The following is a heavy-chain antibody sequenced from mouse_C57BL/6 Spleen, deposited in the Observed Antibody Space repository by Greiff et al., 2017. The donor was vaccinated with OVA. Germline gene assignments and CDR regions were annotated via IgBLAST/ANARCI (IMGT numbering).Heavy chain of an antibody. CDR2: IDPSDSET. V-gene: IGHV1-52*01. CDR1: GYTFTSYW. D-gene: IGHD3-2*02. CDR3: ARQLRLLYAMDY. Sequence: QVQLKQPGAELVRPGSSVKLSCKASGYTFTSYWMHWVKQRPIQGLEWIGNIDPSDSETHYNQKFKDKATLTVDKSSSTAYMQLSSLTSEDSAVYYCARQLRLLYAMDYWGQGTSVTVSS. J-gene: IGHJ4*01.